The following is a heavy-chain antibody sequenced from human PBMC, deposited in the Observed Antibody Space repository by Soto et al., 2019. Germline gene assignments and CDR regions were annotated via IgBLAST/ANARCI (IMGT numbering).Heavy chain of an antibody. CDR3: ARDGGMYGGNYPNYFDY. CDR1: GGTFSSYA. Sequence: QVQLVQSGAEVKKPGSSVKVSCKASGGTFSSYAISWVRQAPGQGLEWMGGIIPIFGTANYAQKFQGRVTIPADESTSTAYMELSSLRSEDTAVYYCARDGGMYGGNYPNYFDYWGQGTLVTVSS. V-gene: IGHV1-69*12. J-gene: IGHJ4*02. D-gene: IGHD4-4*01. CDR2: IIPIFGTA.